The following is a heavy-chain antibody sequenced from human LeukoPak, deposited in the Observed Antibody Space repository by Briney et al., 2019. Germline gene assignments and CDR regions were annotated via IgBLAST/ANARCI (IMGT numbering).Heavy chain of an antibody. CDR1: GGSISSSSFS. CDR2: IYYSGST. D-gene: IGHD2-2*01. Sequence: PSETLSLTCTVSGGSISSSSFSWGWIRQPPGKGLEWIGYIYYSGSTNYNPSLKSRVTISVDTSKNQFSLNLTSVTTADTAVYYCARVSCSSTSCPRRDALDVWGQGTMVTVSS. V-gene: IGHV4-61*05. CDR3: ARVSCSSTSCPRRDALDV. J-gene: IGHJ3*01.